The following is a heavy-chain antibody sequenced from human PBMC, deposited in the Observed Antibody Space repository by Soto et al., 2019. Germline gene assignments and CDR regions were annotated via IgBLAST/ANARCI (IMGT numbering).Heavy chain of an antibody. D-gene: IGHD2-15*01. J-gene: IGHJ3*02. CDR3: ARRQVVVAAYAFDI. CDR2: IYPGDFDT. Sequence: GESLKISCKGSGYSFTRYWIGWVRQMPGKGLEWMGIIYPGDFDTRYSPSFQGQVTISADKSISTAYLQWSSLKASDTAMYYCARRQVVVAAYAFDIWGQGTMVTVSS. V-gene: IGHV5-51*01. CDR1: GYSFTRYW.